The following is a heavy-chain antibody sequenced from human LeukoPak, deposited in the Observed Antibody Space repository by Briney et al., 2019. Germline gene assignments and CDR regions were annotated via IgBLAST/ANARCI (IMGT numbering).Heavy chain of an antibody. V-gene: IGHV3-7*01. CDR2: ISPDGSDR. J-gene: IGHJ6*02. CDR1: GFTFGDWW. Sequence: GWSLRLSCPATGFTFGDWWMQWVRPAPGKELGLVSYISPDGSDRYYVDSVKGLFTVSRDNAKNSVYMEINSVRVEDTAVYYCARGHYGLDVWGQGTTVTVSS. CDR3: ARGHYGLDV.